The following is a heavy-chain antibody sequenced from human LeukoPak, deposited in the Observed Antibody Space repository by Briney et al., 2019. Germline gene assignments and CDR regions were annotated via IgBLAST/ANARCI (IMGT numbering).Heavy chain of an antibody. CDR3: ARTREQWQVLDY. Sequence: GGSLRLSCAASGFTFSSYGMHWVRQAPGKGLEWVAVISHEGSNKYYADSVKGRFTISRDNSKNMVYLQMNSLRADDTAVYYCARTREQWQVLDYWGQGTLVTVSS. CDR2: ISHEGSNK. CDR1: GFTFSSYG. V-gene: IGHV3-30*03. D-gene: IGHD6-19*01. J-gene: IGHJ4*02.